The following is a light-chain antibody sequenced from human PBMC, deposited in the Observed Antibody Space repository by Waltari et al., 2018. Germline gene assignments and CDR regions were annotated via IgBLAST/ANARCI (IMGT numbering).Light chain of an antibody. CDR1: DNVNNY. CDR3: QHGYGTPLT. J-gene: IGKJ4*01. CDR2: KAS. Sequence: DIQMTQSTSSMSASVGDRVTITCRASDNVNNYLNWYQQKPGKAPNLLIYKASTLQSGVPSRFSGSGSGTDYTFTISSLQSEDVATYYCQHGYGTPLTFGGGTKVEIK. V-gene: IGKV1-39*01.